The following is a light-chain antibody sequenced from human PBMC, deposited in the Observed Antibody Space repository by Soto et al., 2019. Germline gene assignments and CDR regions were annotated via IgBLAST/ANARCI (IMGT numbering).Light chain of an antibody. J-gene: IGKJ5*01. CDR2: HAS. CDR1: QTVTTN. Sequence: EIVMTQSPATLSVSPGERGTLSCRASQTVTTNLAWYQQKPGQAPRLLIYHASTRATGIPARFSGSASGTDFTLTISSLEPEDFAVYYCQQYGSSPSITFGQGTRLEIK. V-gene: IGKV3D-15*01. CDR3: QQYGSSPSIT.